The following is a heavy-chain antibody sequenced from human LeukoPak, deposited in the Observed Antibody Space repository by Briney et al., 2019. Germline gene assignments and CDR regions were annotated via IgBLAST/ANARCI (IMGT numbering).Heavy chain of an antibody. CDR2: ISGSGGST. Sequence: GGSLRLSCAASGFTFSSYAMSWVRQAPRKGLEWVSAISGSGGSTYYADSVKGRFTISRDNSKNTLYLQMNSLRAEDTAVYYCAKDLEQLVRGYFDYWGQGTLVTVSS. J-gene: IGHJ4*02. CDR1: GFTFSSYA. CDR3: AKDLEQLVRGYFDY. V-gene: IGHV3-23*01. D-gene: IGHD6-6*01.